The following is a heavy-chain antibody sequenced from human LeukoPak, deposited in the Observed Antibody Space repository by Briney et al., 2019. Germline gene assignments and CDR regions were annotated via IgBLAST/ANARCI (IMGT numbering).Heavy chain of an antibody. CDR1: GFTFSSYA. J-gene: IGHJ5*02. CDR2: ISGSGGST. CDR3: AKDRSGYYYDSSGYYRTTYNWFDP. Sequence: GGSLRLSCAASGFTFSSYAMSWVRQAPGKGLEWVSAISGSGGSTYYADSVKGRFTISRDNSKNTLYLQMNSQRAEDTAVYYCAKDRSGYYYDSSGYYRTTYNWFDPWGQGTLVTVSS. V-gene: IGHV3-23*01. D-gene: IGHD3-22*01.